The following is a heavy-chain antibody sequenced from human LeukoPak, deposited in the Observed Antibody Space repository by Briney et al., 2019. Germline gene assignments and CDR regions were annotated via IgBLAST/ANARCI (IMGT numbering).Heavy chain of an antibody. J-gene: IGHJ3*02. CDR1: GYTFTNYY. V-gene: IGHV1-46*01. CDR2: INPGGDNT. D-gene: IGHD5-24*01. CDR3: ARIRDGYNDAYDI. Sequence: GASVKVSCKASGYTFTNYYIHWVRQAPGQGLEWMGLINPGGDNTDYAQNFQDRVTMTRDTSTSTVYMGLSSLRSEDTAVYYCARIRDGYNDAYDIWGQGTMVTVSS.